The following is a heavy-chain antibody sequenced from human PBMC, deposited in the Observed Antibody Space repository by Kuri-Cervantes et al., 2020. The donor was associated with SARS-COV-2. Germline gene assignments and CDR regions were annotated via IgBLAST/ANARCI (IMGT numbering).Heavy chain of an antibody. CDR3: ARDLYDSSGYYSPHVFDY. D-gene: IGHD3-22*01. CDR1: GFTFSDHY. V-gene: IGHV3-69-1*01. J-gene: IGHJ4*02. Sequence: GESLKISCAASGFTFSDHYMNWVRQAPGKGLEWVSSISSSSTIYYADSVKGRFTISRDNAKNPLYLQMNSLRAEDTAVYYCARDLYDSSGYYSPHVFDYWGQGTLVTVSS. CDR2: ISSSSTI.